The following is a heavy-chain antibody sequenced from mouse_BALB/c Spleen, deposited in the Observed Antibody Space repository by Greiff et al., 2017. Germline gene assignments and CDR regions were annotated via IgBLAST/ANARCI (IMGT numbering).Heavy chain of an antibody. Sequence: DVKLQESGPGLVKPSQSLSLTCTVTGYSITSDYAWNWIRQFPGNKLEWMGYISYSGSTSYNPSLKSRISITRDTSKNQFFLQLNSVTTEDTATYYCARAGYYGSSFAYWGQGTLVTVSA. J-gene: IGHJ3*01. CDR2: ISYSGST. CDR1: GYSITSDYA. V-gene: IGHV3-2*02. CDR3: ARAGYYGSSFAY. D-gene: IGHD1-1*01.